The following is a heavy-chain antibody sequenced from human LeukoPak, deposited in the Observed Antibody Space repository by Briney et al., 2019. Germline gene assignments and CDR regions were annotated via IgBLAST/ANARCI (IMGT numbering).Heavy chain of an antibody. Sequence: PGGSLRLSCAASEFTFSSYAMNWVRQAPGKGLEWVSAMSGSGGSTYYADSVKGRFTISRDNSKNTLYLQMNSLRAEDTAVYYCAKDLTRIVVVPAATPDGWGQGTLVTVSS. D-gene: IGHD2-2*01. V-gene: IGHV3-23*01. J-gene: IGHJ4*02. CDR3: AKDLTRIVVVPAATPDG. CDR2: MSGSGGST. CDR1: EFTFSSYA.